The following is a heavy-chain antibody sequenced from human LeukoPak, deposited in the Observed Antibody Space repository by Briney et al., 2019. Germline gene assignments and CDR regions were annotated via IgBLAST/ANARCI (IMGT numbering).Heavy chain of an antibody. V-gene: IGHV3-7*01. CDR3: ARVVEDGGYHPDY. D-gene: IGHD5-12*01. CDR2: IRQDASEK. J-gene: IGHJ4*02. CDR1: GFTFSSYG. Sequence: GGSLRLSCAASGFTFSSYGMHWVRQAPGKGLEWVANIRQDASEKYYVDSVKGRFTISRDNARNSLYLQMNSLRAEDTAVYYCARVVEDGGYHPDYWGQGTLVTVSS.